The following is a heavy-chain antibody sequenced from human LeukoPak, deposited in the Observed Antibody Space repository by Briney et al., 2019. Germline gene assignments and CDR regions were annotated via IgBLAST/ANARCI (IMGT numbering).Heavy chain of an antibody. V-gene: IGHV4-59*08. Sequence: PSETLSLTCTVSGGSISSYYWSWIRQPPGKGLEWIGYIYYSGSTNYNPSLKSRVTISVDTSKNQFSLKLSSVTAADTAVYYCARPRGMVRAAGSWFDPWGQGTLVTVSS. CDR3: ARPRGMVRAAGSWFDP. J-gene: IGHJ5*02. CDR1: GGSISSYY. D-gene: IGHD3-10*01. CDR2: IYYSGST.